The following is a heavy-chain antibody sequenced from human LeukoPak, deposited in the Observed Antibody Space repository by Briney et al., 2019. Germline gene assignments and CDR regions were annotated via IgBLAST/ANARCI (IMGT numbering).Heavy chain of an antibody. D-gene: IGHD5-18*01. Sequence: SETLPLTCTVSGGSISSYYWSWIRQPPGKGLEWIGYIYYSGSTNYNPSLKSRVTISVDTSKNQFSLKLSSVTAADTAVYYCARRSYGHDAFDIWGQGTMVTVSS. CDR1: GGSISSYY. CDR3: ARRSYGHDAFDI. J-gene: IGHJ3*02. V-gene: IGHV4-59*08. CDR2: IYYSGST.